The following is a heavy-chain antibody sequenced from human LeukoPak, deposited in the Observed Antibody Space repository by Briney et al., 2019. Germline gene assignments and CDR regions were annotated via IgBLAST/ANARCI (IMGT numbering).Heavy chain of an antibody. CDR3: ARATDSSWYLNWFDP. CDR2: ISAYNGNT. Sequence: ASVKVSCKASGYTFTSYGISWVRQAPGQGLEWMGWISAYNGNTNYAQKLQGRVTMTTDTSTSTAYMELSSLRSEDTAVYYCARATDSSWYLNWFDPWGQGTLVTVSS. V-gene: IGHV1-18*01. CDR1: GYTFTSYG. J-gene: IGHJ5*02. D-gene: IGHD6-13*01.